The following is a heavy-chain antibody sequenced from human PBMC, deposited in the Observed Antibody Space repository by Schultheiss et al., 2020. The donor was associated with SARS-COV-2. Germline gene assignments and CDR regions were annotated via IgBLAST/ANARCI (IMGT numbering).Heavy chain of an antibody. CDR3: ARMGDNWNDRGLGY. CDR1: GYSISSGYY. CDR2: IYHSGST. V-gene: IGHV4-38-2*01. J-gene: IGHJ4*02. D-gene: IGHD1-1*01. Sequence: SQTLSLTCAVSGYSISSGYYWGWIRQPPGKGLEWIGYIYHSGSTYYNPSLKSRVTISVDTSKNQFSLKLSSVTAADTAVYYCARMGDNWNDRGLGYWGQGTLVTVSS.